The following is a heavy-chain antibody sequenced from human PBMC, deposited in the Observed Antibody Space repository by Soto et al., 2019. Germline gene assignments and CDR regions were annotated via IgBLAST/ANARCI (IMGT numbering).Heavy chain of an antibody. Sequence: SETLSLTCTVSGGSISSGDYYWSWLRQPPGKGLEWIGYIYYSGSTYYNPSLKSRFTISVDTSKIQFSLKLSSVTAADTAVYYCARDPTYYDYVWGSYRNSPYYFDYWGQGTLVTVSS. CDR2: IYYSGST. CDR3: ARDPTYYDYVWGSYRNSPYYFDY. CDR1: GGSISSGDYY. V-gene: IGHV4-30-4*01. J-gene: IGHJ4*02. D-gene: IGHD3-16*01.